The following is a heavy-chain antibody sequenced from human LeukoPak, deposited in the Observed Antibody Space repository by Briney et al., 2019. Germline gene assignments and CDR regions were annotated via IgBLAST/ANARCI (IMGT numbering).Heavy chain of an antibody. CDR1: GFTFTNYT. CDR2: ISSSSSTI. V-gene: IGHV3-48*01. D-gene: IGHD3-10*01. CDR3: ARDGTGAGIRGLLDY. J-gene: IGHJ4*02. Sequence: SGGSLRLSCAASGFTFTNYTMNWVRQAPGKGPEWVSYISSSSSTIYYADSVKGRFTISRDNAKNSLYLQMNSLRAEDTAVYYCARDGTGAGIRGLLDYWGQGTLVTVSS.